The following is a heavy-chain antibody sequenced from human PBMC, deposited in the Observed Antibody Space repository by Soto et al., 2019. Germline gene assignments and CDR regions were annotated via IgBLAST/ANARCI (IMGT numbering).Heavy chain of an antibody. Sequence: SETLSLTCTVSGGSISSSSYYWGGIRQPPGKGLEWIGSIYYSGSTYYNPFLKSRVTRSVYTSKNQFSLKLSSVTAADTAVYYCARLGGELRYFDWLLTSPNYYGMDVWGQGTTVTVSS. CDR1: GGSISSSSYY. CDR2: IYYSGST. J-gene: IGHJ6*02. V-gene: IGHV4-39*01. D-gene: IGHD3-9*01. CDR3: ARLGGELRYFDWLLTSPNYYGMDV.